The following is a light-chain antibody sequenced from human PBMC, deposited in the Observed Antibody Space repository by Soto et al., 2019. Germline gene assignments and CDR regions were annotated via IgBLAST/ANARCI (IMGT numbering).Light chain of an antibody. V-gene: IGLV2-14*01. CDR2: EVS. CDR1: SCDVGGYNS. CDR3: RAYTSSGTHV. Sequence: SVLTPPPSPYGASGQSIIISSTETSCDVGGYNSVSWYQQHPGKAPKLMIYEVSNRPSGVSNRFSGSNSNTTAYCIICGLQAEDEADYYCRAYTSSGTHVFGTGTKDTL. J-gene: IGLJ1*01.